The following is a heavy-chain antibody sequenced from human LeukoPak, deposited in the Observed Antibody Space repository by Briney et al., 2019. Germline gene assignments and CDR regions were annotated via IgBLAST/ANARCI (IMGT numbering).Heavy chain of an antibody. CDR2: ISGGTT. CDR3: AKSVYHSGNY. V-gene: IGHV3-23*01. CDR1: GFTISTYG. D-gene: IGHD3-10*01. J-gene: IGHJ4*02. Sequence: GGSLRLSCATSGFTISTYGMSWVRQAPGKGLEWVSSISGGTTYYADSVKGRFTISRDNSKNTVSLQMNSLRAEDTAVYYCAKSVYHSGNYWGQGTLVTVSS.